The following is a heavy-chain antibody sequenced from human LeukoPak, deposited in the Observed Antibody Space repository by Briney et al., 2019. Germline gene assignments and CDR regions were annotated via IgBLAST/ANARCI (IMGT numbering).Heavy chain of an antibody. CDR2: INPNSGGT. CDR3: ARFRLSSSDDFDV. V-gene: IGHV1-2*06. CDR1: GYTFTDYY. J-gene: IGHJ3*01. Sequence: ASVKVSCKASGYTFTDYYIHWVRQAPGQGLEWMGRINPNSGGTNFAQKFQGRATMTRDTSISTAYMELSRLRSDDTAVYYCARFRLSSSDDFDVWGQGTMVTVSS. D-gene: IGHD6-6*01.